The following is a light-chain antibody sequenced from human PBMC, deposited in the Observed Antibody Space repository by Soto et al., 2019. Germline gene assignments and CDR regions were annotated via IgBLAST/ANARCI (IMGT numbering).Light chain of an antibody. J-gene: IGKJ2*01. V-gene: IGKV1-5*03. CDR1: QSIDTW. Sequence: DIQMTQSPSTLSAFVGDRVTITCRASQSIDTWLAWYQQRPGKAPKLLIFQASRLESGVPSRFSGSGSGTQFTLPISSLQPDDFGTYYCQQYNTDAYTFARGTKLEIK. CDR2: QAS. CDR3: QQYNTDAYT.